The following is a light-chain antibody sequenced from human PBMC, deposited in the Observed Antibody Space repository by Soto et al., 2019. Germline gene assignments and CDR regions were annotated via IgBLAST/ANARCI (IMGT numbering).Light chain of an antibody. Sequence: EIVLTQSPGTLSLSPGERATLSCRASQSVSSTYLAWYQQKPGRAPRLLIYDASSRATGIPDRFSGSGSGADFTLALSRLGPEACSVYYCQQFSSPPWTFAQGTEVEIK. J-gene: IGKJ1*01. CDR2: DAS. CDR1: QSVSSTY. V-gene: IGKV3-20*01. CDR3: QQFSSPPWT.